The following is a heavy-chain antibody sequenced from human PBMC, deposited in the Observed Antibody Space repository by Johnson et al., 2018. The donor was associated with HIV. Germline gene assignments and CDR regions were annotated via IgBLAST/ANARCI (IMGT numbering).Heavy chain of an antibody. CDR3: AKKLGVLTVPWAFDI. Sequence: VQLVESGGGLVKPGGSLRLSCAVSGFTFSDAWMSWVRQAPGKGLEWVGRIKRKSDGETTDYAAPVKGRFTISRDNSKNTLYLQMNSLRAEDTAVYYCAKKLGVLTVPWAFDIWGQGTMVTVSS. CDR1: GFTFSDAW. V-gene: IGHV3-15*01. D-gene: IGHD3-10*01. CDR2: IKRKSDGETT. J-gene: IGHJ3*02.